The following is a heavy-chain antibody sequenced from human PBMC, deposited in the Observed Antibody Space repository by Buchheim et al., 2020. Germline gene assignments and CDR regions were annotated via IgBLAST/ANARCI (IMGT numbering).Heavy chain of an antibody. D-gene: IGHD3-22*01. J-gene: IGHJ4*02. CDR1: GGSISSGGYY. CDR2: IYYSGCT. V-gene: IGHV4-31*03. Sequence: QVQLQESGPGLVKPSQTLSLTCTFSGGSISSGGYYWSWIRQHPGKGLEWIGYIYYSGCTYYNPSLKIRVTISVDTSKHQFSLKLSSVTAADTAVYYCARGPTYYYDSSGYSFDYWGQGTL. CDR3: ARGPTYYYDSSGYSFDY.